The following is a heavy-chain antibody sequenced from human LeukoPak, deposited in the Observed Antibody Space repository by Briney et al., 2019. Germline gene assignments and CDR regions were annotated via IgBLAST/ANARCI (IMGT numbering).Heavy chain of an antibody. J-gene: IGHJ4*02. CDR3: ARGSVSRSNTYYFDY. Sequence: SQTLSLTSAISGDSVSSNSATWDWIRQSPSRGLEWLGRTYYRSRWSNDYAVSVKTRITINPDTSKNQFSLQLNSVTPEDTAVYYCARGSVSRSNTYYFDYWGQGTLVTVSS. CDR1: GDSVSSNSAT. V-gene: IGHV6-1*01. D-gene: IGHD5/OR15-5a*01. CDR2: TYYRSRWSN.